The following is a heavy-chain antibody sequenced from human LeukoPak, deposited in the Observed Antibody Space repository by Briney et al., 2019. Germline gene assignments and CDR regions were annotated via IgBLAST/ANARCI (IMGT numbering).Heavy chain of an antibody. J-gene: IGHJ4*02. D-gene: IGHD6-6*01. CDR1: GGSISRGSYY. V-gene: IGHV4-61*02. CDR3: ARGDLSYSSSLPGHRPQDY. CDR2: IYTSGST. Sequence: SETLSLTCTVSGGSISRGSYYWRWIRQPAGKGLEWIGRIYTSGSTNYNPSLKSRVTISVDTSKNQFSLKLSSVTAADTAVYYCARGDLSYSSSLPGHRPQDYWGQGTLVTVSS.